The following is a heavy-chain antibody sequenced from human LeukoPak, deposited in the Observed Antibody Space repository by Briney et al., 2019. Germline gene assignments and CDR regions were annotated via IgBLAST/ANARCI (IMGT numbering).Heavy chain of an antibody. V-gene: IGHV3-23*01. CDR2: ISGSGGST. J-gene: IGHJ4*02. D-gene: IGHD2-2*02. CDR1: GFTFSSYA. CDR3: AVTYCSSTSCYSDTGDYFDY. Sequence: GGSLRLSCAASGFTFSSYAMSWVRQAPGKGLEWVSAISGSGGSTYYADSVKGRFTISRDNSKNTLYLQMNSLRAEDTAVYYCAVTYCSSTSCYSDTGDYFDYWGQGTLVTVSS.